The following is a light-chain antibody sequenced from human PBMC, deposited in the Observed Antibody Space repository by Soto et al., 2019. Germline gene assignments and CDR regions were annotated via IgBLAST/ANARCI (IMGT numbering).Light chain of an antibody. CDR1: SSSIGSNP. V-gene: IGLV1-44*01. CDR2: ANI. CDR3: EAWDDSLNGRV. Sequence: QAVVSQPPSASGTPGQSVTISCSGSSSSIGSNPVNWYQQFPGTAPRLVIYANIKRPSGVPDRFSGSKSGTSASLAISGLQSEDEADYYCEAWDDSLNGRVFGGGTKLTVL. J-gene: IGLJ2*01.